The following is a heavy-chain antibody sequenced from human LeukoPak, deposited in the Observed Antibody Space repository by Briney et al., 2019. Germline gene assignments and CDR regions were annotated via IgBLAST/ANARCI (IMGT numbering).Heavy chain of an antibody. D-gene: IGHD5-18*01. CDR1: GYTFSDYY. CDR3: ARQFGYGYSFDI. J-gene: IGHJ3*02. V-gene: IGHV1-2*02. CDR2: INPNSGDS. Sequence: ASVKVSCKASGYTFSDYYMHWVRQAPGQGLEWMGWINPNSGDSNYAQKFQDRVTMTRDTSISTAYMELSRLRSDDTAVYYCARQFGYGYSFDIRGQGKTVTVSS.